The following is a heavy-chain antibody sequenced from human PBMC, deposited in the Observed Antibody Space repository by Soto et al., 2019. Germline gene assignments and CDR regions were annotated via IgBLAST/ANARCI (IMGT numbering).Heavy chain of an antibody. CDR1: GGSFSGYY. D-gene: IGHD3-10*01. CDR3: AREHGSYYYYYGMDV. J-gene: IGHJ6*02. Sequence: PSETLSLTCAVYGGSFSGYYWSWIRQPPGKGLEWIGEINHSGSTNYNPSLKSRVTISVDTSKNQFSLKLSSVTAADTAVYYCAREHGSYYYYYGMDVWGQGTTVTVSS. CDR2: INHSGST. V-gene: IGHV4-34*01.